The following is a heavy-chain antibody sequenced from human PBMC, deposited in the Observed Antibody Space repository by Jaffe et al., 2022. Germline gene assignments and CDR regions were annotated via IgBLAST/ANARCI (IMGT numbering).Heavy chain of an antibody. CDR3: AKLTGYYYGSGSYFNY. CDR2: ISGSGGST. CDR1: GFTFSSYA. J-gene: IGHJ4*02. V-gene: IGHV3-23*01. Sequence: EVQLLESGGGLVQPGGSLRLSCAASGFTFSSYAMSWVRQAPGKGLEWVSAISGSGGSTYYADSVKGRFTISRDNSKNTLYLQMNSLRAEDTAVYYCAKLTGYYYGSGSYFNYWGQGTLVTVSS. D-gene: IGHD3-10*01.